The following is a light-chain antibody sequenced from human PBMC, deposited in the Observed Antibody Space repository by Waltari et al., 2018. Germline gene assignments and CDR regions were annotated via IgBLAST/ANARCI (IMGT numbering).Light chain of an antibody. CDR1: QSISGW. J-gene: IGKJ1*01. CDR3: QYYGT. CDR2: KAS. V-gene: IGKV1-5*03. Sequence: DIQMTQSPPTLSASVGDRATITCRVSQSISGWLAWYQQKPGRAPKLLSFKASILESGVPSRFSGSGSGTEFTLTISSLQPDDFATYFCQYYGTFGQGTKVEVK.